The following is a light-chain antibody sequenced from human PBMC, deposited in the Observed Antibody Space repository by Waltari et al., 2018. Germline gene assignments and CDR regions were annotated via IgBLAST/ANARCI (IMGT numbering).Light chain of an antibody. V-gene: IGKV3-11*01. J-gene: IGKJ5*01. CDR3: QQRSDWPT. CDR1: QSVSSY. CDR2: EAS. Sequence: EIVLTQSPATLSLSPGDTATLSCRASQSVSSYLAWYQQKAGQAPRLLIYEASTRATGTPARFSGSGSGTDFTLTISSLEPEDFALYYCQQRSDWPTFGQGTRLEIE.